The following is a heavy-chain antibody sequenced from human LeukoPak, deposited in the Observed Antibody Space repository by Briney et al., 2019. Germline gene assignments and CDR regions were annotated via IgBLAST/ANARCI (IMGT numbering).Heavy chain of an antibody. J-gene: IGHJ3*02. CDR2: ISGSGGST. CDR3: AKEGGDTGLDAFDI. D-gene: IGHD2-21*02. CDR1: GFTFGDYA. V-gene: IGHV3-23*01. Sequence: GGSLRLSCTASGFTFGDYAMTWVRQAPGKGLEWVSSISGSGGSTYYADPVKGRFTISRDNSKKTLYLQMNSLGAEDTAVYYCAKEGGDTGLDAFDIWGQGTMVTVSS.